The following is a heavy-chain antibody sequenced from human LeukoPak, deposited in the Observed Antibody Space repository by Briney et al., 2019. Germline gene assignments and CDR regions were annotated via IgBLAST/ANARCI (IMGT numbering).Heavy chain of an antibody. J-gene: IGHJ1*01. V-gene: IGHV3-21*01. CDR1: GFTLSSYS. CDR2: FRSSGRDI. CDR3: ARGPGIAVAPLQH. Sequence: PGGSLRLSCEVSGFTLSSYSMTWVRQAPGKGLEWVSSFRSSGRDIIYGDSVRGRFTIARDDAKNSLYLQMNSLRAEDTAVYYCARGPGIAVAPLQHWGQGTLVTLSS. D-gene: IGHD6-19*01.